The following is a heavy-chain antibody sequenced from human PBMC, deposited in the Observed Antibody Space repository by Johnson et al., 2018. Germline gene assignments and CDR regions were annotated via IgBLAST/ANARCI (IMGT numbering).Heavy chain of an antibody. CDR1: GGIFSSFA. D-gene: IGHD1-26*01. J-gene: IGHJ4*02. V-gene: IGHV1-69*12. CDR3: TITGSGGFGY. CDR2: IIPILQTP. Sequence: QVQLVQSGAEVKRPGSSGKVACKAFGGIFSSFAISWVRQAPGQGLEWMGGIIPILQTPHYAQKFQGRVTISADASTSTAYMDVSSLRSEDTAAYYCTITGSGGFGYWGQGTLVTVSS.